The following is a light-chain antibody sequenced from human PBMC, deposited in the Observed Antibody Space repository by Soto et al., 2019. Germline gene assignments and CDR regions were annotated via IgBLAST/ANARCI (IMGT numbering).Light chain of an antibody. Sequence: EIVLTQSPATLSSSPGEGATLXWRASQSVNSSYLAWYQQKPGQAPRLLIYGASTRATGIPARFSGSGSGTEFTLTISSLQSEDFEIYYCQQYNNWPITFGQGTRLEIK. V-gene: IGKV3-15*01. CDR2: GAS. CDR1: QSVNSSY. CDR3: QQYNNWPIT. J-gene: IGKJ5*01.